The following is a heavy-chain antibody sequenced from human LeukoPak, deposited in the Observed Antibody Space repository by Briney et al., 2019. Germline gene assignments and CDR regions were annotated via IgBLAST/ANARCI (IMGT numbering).Heavy chain of an antibody. CDR3: ARDQTTVTNHLDYYYMDV. V-gene: IGHV3-66*01. Sequence: PGGSLRLSCAASGFTVSSNYMSWVRQVPGKGLEWVSVIYSGGSTYYADSVKGRFTISRDNAKNSLYLQMNSLRAEDTAVYYCARDQTTVTNHLDYYYMDVWGKGTTVTVSS. J-gene: IGHJ6*03. D-gene: IGHD4-11*01. CDR2: IYSGGST. CDR1: GFTVSSNY.